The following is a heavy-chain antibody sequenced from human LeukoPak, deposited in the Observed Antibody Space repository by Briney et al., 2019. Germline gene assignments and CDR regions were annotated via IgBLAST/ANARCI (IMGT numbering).Heavy chain of an antibody. CDR3: ATPSGHRGALFDY. CDR1: GYTFTGYY. Sequence: EASVKVSCKASGYTFTGYYMHWVRQAPGQGLEWMGWINPNSGGTNYAQKFQGRVTMTRDTSISTAYMELSRLRSDDTAVYYCATPSGHRGALFDYWGQGTLVTVSS. J-gene: IGHJ4*02. V-gene: IGHV1-2*02. D-gene: IGHD5-12*01. CDR2: INPNSGGT.